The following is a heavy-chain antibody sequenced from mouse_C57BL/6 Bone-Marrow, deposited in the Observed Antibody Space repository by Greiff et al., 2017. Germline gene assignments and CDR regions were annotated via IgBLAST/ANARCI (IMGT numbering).Heavy chain of an antibody. V-gene: IGHV5-4*03. CDR1: GFTFSSYS. J-gene: IGHJ2*01. D-gene: IGHD1-1*01. Sequence: EVKVVESGGGLVKPGASLKFSCAASGFTFSSYSMSWVRQTPEQRLEWVATISDGGSYTYYPDKVKGRFTISRDTAKNNQYLQMSHLKSEDTAMYYCERNRGSSSSCDYWGQGTTLTVAS. CDR2: ISDGGSYT. CDR3: ERNRGSSSSCDY.